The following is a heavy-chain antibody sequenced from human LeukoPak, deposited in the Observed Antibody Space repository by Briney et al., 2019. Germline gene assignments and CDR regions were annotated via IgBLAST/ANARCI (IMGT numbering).Heavy chain of an antibody. V-gene: IGHV4-59*01. CDR2: IYYNVNT. CDR1: GASISSSD. J-gene: IGHJ3*02. CDR3: VRGNYDNRGYSNAFDI. D-gene: IGHD3-22*01. Sequence: PSGTLSLTCAVSGASISSSDWSWIGQPPGKRLEWIGYIYYNVNTNSNPSLKSRVTIPADTSKNRFSLKLSSVPAADTAIYYCVRGNYDNRGYSNAFDIWGQGTMATVHS.